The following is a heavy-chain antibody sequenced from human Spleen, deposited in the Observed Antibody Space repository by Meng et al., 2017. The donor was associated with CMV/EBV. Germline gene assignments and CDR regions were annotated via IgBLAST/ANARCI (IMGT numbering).Heavy chain of an antibody. D-gene: IGHD3-3*01. V-gene: IGHV3-43*01. CDR1: GFTFNAYA. Sequence: GGSLRRSCSVSGFTFNAYAMSWVRQAPGKGLEWVSLISWDGGSTYYADSVKGRFTISRDNSKNSLYLQMNSLRTEDTALYYCAKDTRNYYFWSGYYTGCLDPWGQGTLVTVSS. J-gene: IGHJ5*02. CDR2: ISWDGGST. CDR3: AKDTRNYYFWSGYYTGCLDP.